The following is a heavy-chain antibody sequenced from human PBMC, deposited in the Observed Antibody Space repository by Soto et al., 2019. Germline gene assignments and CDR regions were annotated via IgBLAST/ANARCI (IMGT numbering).Heavy chain of an antibody. V-gene: IGHV4-34*01. CDR1: GGSFSGYY. D-gene: IGHD3-10*01. J-gene: IGHJ5*02. CDR2: INHSGST. Sequence: PSETLSLTCAVYGGSFSGYYWSWIRQPPGKGLEWIGEINHSGSTNYNSSLKSRVTISVDTSKNQFSLKLSSVTAADTAVYYCARGWDYYGSGSYYNHWGQGTLVTVSS. CDR3: ARGWDYYGSGSYYNH.